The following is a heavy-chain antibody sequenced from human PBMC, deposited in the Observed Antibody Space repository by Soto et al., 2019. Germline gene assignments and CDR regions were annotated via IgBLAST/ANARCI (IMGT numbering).Heavy chain of an antibody. Sequence: ASVKVSCKAPRDTFTSYYINWVRQAPGQGLEWIGVINPHGGSTVYAQKFQGRVTMTRDTSISTAYMELSRLRSDDTAVYYCASPTMVRGGDYYGMDVWGQGTTVTVSS. V-gene: IGHV1-2*02. D-gene: IGHD3-10*01. CDR1: RDTFTSYY. J-gene: IGHJ6*02. CDR2: INPHGGST. CDR3: ASPTMVRGGDYYGMDV.